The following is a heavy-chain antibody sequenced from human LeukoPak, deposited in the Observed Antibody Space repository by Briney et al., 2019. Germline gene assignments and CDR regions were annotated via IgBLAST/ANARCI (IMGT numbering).Heavy chain of an antibody. J-gene: IGHJ4*02. CDR1: GFTFSSYE. Sequence: GGSPRLSCAASGFTFSSYEMTWVRQAPGKGLEWVSYISSSGSTIYYADSVKGRFTISRDNAKNSLYLQMNSLRAEDTAVYYCARDLWDFWSGFDHWGQGTLVTVSS. D-gene: IGHD3-3*01. CDR2: ISSSGSTI. V-gene: IGHV3-48*03. CDR3: ARDLWDFWSGFDH.